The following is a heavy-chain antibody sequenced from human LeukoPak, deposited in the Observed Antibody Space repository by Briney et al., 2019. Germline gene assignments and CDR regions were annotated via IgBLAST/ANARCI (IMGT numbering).Heavy chain of an antibody. V-gene: IGHV3-23*01. CDR3: AKDSSGWYEWEY. Sequence: PGGSLRLSCAASGFTFSSYAMSWVRQAPGKGLEWVSGISGSGGSTYYADSVKGRFTISRDNSKNTLYLQINSLRAEDTAVYYCAKDSSGWYEWEYWGQGTLVTVSS. CDR2: ISGSGGST. J-gene: IGHJ4*02. CDR1: GFTFSSYA. D-gene: IGHD6-19*01.